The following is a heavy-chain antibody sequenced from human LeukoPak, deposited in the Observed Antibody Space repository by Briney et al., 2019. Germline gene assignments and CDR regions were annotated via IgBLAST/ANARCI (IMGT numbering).Heavy chain of an antibody. CDR3: ARLRRNSDRSDFFNYYDH. CDR1: GFTFSDYS. V-gene: IGHV3-21*01. Sequence: GGSLRLSCAASGFTFSDYSMNRVRQAPGKGLEWVASVNTVSSYIYYADSMRGRFTISRDNAKNSLFLQMNSLRAEDTAVYYCARLRRNSDRSDFFNYYDHCVEGTLVTVSS. CDR2: VNTVSSYI. J-gene: IGHJ4*02. D-gene: IGHD3-22*01.